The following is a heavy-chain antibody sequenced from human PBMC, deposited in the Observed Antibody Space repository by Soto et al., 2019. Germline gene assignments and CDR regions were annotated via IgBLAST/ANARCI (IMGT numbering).Heavy chain of an antibody. J-gene: IGHJ6*02. CDR1: GYTFTRSG. CDR2: ISTYNGDT. Sequence: GASVKVSCKDSGYTFTRSGISWVRQAPGQGLEWMGWISTYNGDTNYAQTFQGRVTMTTDTSTSTVHMEVRSLRSDDTAVYYCAREGVASYYYYGMDVWGQGTPVTVSS. D-gene: IGHD5-12*01. V-gene: IGHV1-18*01. CDR3: AREGVASYYYYGMDV.